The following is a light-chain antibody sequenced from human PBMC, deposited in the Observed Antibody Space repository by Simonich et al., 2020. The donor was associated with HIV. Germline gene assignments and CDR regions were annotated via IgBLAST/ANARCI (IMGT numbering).Light chain of an antibody. Sequence: EIVMTQSPATLSVSPGERATLSCRASQSVNSNLAWYQQKPGQAPRLLIYGASSRATGIPDRSSGSGSGTDFTLTISRMEPEDFAVYYCQQYGSSPPYTFGQGTKLEIK. CDR1: QSVNSN. CDR2: GAS. V-gene: IGKV3-20*01. CDR3: QQYGSSPPYT. J-gene: IGKJ2*01.